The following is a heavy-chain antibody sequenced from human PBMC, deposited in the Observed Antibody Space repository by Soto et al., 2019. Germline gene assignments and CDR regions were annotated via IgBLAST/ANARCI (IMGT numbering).Heavy chain of an antibody. CDR3: ARVIAVAGTGIDY. CDR1: GFTFSSYA. V-gene: IGHV3-30-3*01. D-gene: IGHD6-19*01. J-gene: IGHJ4*02. CDR2: ISYDGSNK. Sequence: PWGSLRLSCAASGFTFSSYAMHWVRQAPGKGLEWVAVISYDGSNKYYADSVKGRFTISRDNSKNTLYLQMNSLRAEDTAVYYCARVIAVAGTGIDYWGQGTLVTVSS.